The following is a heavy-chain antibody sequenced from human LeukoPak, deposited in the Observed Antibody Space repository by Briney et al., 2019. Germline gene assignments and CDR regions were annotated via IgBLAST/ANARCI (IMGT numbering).Heavy chain of an antibody. J-gene: IGHJ4*02. CDR3: AKDRLAYSYAQRFDY. CDR2: ISSSGSGSST. CDR1: GFTFSSFD. D-gene: IGHD5-18*01. Sequence: GGSLRLSCAASGFTFSSFDMSWVRQAPGKGLEWVSNISSSGSGSSTDYADTVKGRFTISRDNSKNTLYLQINSLRAEDTAVYYCAKDRLAYSYAQRFDYWGQGTLVTVSS. V-gene: IGHV3-23*01.